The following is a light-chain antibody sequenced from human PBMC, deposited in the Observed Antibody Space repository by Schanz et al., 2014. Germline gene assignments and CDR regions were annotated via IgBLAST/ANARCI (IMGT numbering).Light chain of an antibody. Sequence: EIVLTQSPGTLSLSPGERATLSCKASQSISGYDLAWYQQKPGQAPRLLIYGAFDRATGIPDRFSGSGSGTVFTLTISRLEPEDFAVYYCQQYGRSPYTFGQGTKLEIK. CDR3: QQYGRSPYT. J-gene: IGKJ2*01. CDR1: QSISGYD. V-gene: IGKV3-20*01. CDR2: GAF.